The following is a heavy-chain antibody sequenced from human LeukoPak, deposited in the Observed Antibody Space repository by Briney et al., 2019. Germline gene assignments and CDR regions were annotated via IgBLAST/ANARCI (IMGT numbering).Heavy chain of an antibody. D-gene: IGHD3-3*01. V-gene: IGHV1-46*01. CDR3: ASPSYYDFWSGYYPLDY. J-gene: IGHJ4*02. CDR2: INPSGGST. Sequence: ASVKVSCKASGYTFTSYYMRWVRQAPGQGLEWMGIINPSGGSTSYAQKFQGRVTMTRDTSTSTVYMELSSLRSEDTAVYYCASPSYYDFWSGYYPLDYWGQGTLVTVSS. CDR1: GYTFTSYY.